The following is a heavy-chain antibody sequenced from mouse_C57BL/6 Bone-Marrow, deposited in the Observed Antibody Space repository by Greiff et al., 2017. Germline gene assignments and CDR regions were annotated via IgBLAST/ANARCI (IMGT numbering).Heavy chain of an antibody. Sequence: QVQLQQSGAELVKPGASVKISCKASGYAFSSYWMNWVKQRPGKGLEWIGQIYPGDGDTNYNGKFKGKATLTADKSSSTAYMQLSSLTSEDSAVYFCARKGETGRYYFDYWGQGTTLTVSS. J-gene: IGHJ2*01. CDR3: ARKGETGRYYFDY. D-gene: IGHD4-1*01. CDR2: IYPGDGDT. CDR1: GYAFSSYW. V-gene: IGHV1-80*01.